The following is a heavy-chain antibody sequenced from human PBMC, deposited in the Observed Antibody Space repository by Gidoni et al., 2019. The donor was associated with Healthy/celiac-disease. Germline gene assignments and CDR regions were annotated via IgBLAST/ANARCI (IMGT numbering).Heavy chain of an antibody. CDR3: TTRIAAALTPIFDY. J-gene: IGHJ4*02. Sequence: EVQLVESGGGLVKPGGSLRLSCAASGFTFSNAWMSWVRQAPGKGLEWVGRIKSKTDGGKTDYAAPVKGRFTISRDDSKNTLYLQMNSLKTEDTAVYYCTTRIAAALTPIFDYWGQGTLVTVSS. D-gene: IGHD6-13*01. CDR2: IKSKTDGGKT. V-gene: IGHV3-15*01. CDR1: GFTFSNAW.